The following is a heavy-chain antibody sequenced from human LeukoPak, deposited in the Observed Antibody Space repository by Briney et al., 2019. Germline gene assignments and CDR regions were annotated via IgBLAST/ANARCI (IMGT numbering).Heavy chain of an antibody. CDR1: GGSISSYY. CDR2: IYTSGST. D-gene: IGHD6-13*01. J-gene: IGHJ6*02. CDR3: AKVRGSSWQIYYYGMDV. Sequence: SETLSLTCTVSGGSISSYYWSWIRQPAGKGLEWIGRIYTSGSTSYNPSLKRRVTISVDTSKNQFSLKLSSVTAAGTAVYYCAKVRGSSWQIYYYGMDVWGQGTTVTVSS. V-gene: IGHV4-4*07.